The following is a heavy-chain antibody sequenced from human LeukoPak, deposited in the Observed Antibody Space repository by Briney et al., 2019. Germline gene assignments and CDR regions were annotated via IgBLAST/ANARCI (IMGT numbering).Heavy chain of an antibody. CDR3: ARGLNYFPIDY. CDR2: IYIIGST. J-gene: IGHJ4*02. D-gene: IGHD2/OR15-2a*01. V-gene: IGHV3-53*01. Sequence: GGSLRLCCAASGFIVSNTYMTWVRQTPGKGLEWVSVIYIIGSTFYADSVKGRFTISRDNSMNTVHLEMNSLRAEDTGIYYCARGLNYFPIDYWGQGTLVTVSS. CDR1: GFIVSNTY.